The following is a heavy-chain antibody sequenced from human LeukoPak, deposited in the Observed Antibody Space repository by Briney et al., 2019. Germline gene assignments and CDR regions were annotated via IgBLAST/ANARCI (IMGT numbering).Heavy chain of an antibody. CDR3: ARPDQGMDV. J-gene: IGHJ6*03. D-gene: IGHD2-2*01. CDR2: IYYSGST. CDR1: GGSISSSSYY. V-gene: IGHV4-39*01. Sequence: PSETLSFTCTVSGGSISSSSYYWGWIRQPPGKGLEWIGSIYYSGSTYYNPSLKSRVTISVDTSKNQFSLKLSSVTAADTAVYYCARPDQGMDVWGKGTTVTVSS.